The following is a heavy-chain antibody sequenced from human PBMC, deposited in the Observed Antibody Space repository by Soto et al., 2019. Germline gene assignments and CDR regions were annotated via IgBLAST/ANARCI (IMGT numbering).Heavy chain of an antibody. D-gene: IGHD3-10*01. Sequence: QVQLVQSGGEVKKPGASVKVSCKASGYTFTNYGISWVRQAPGQGLEWMGWINVYNGNTKYATKVQGRVTMTTDTSTSTAYMELRSLRSDDTAVYYCARGVGSGSYYNQYNWFDPWGQGTLVTVSS. CDR3: ARGVGSGSYYNQYNWFDP. CDR1: GYTFTNYG. CDR2: INVYNGNT. V-gene: IGHV1-18*01. J-gene: IGHJ5*02.